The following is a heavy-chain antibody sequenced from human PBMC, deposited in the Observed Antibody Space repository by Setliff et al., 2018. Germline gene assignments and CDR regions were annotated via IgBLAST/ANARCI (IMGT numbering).Heavy chain of an antibody. CDR2: INPNSGGT. Sequence: ASVKVSCKASGYTFTGYYMHWVRQAPGQGLEWMGRINPNSGGTNYAQKFQGRVTMTRDTSISTAYMELSRLRSDDTAVYYCARSYYYDSSAANWLGPWGQGTLVTVSS. J-gene: IGHJ5*02. V-gene: IGHV1-2*06. CDR1: GYTFTGYY. CDR3: ARSYYYDSSAANWLGP. D-gene: IGHD3-22*01.